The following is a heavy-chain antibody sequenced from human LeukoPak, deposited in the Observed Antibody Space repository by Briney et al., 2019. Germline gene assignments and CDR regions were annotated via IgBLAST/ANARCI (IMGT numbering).Heavy chain of an antibody. D-gene: IGHD3-22*01. CDR2: IKQDGSEK. CDR1: GFTFSSYW. Sequence: GGSLRLSCAASGFTFSSYWMSWVRQAPGKGLEWVANIKQDGSEKYYVASVKGRFTISRDNAKNSLYLQMNNLRAGDTAVYFCAKRGVVIRVILVGFHKEAYYFDSWGQGALVTVSS. V-gene: IGHV3-7*03. CDR3: AKRGVVIRVILVGFHKEAYYFDS. J-gene: IGHJ4*02.